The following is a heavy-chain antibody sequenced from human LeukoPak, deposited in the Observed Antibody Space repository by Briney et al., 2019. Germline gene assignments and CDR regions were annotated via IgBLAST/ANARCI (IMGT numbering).Heavy chain of an antibody. CDR1: GFTFSSYA. CDR2: ISYDGSNK. J-gene: IGHJ4*02. CDR3: ARGRFYDILTGYNDY. Sequence: PGGSLRLSCAASGFTFSSYAMHWVRRAPGKGLEWVAVISYDGSNKYYADSVKGRFTISRDNSKNTLYLQMNSLRAEDTAVYYCARGRFYDILTGYNDYWGQGTLVTVSS. D-gene: IGHD3-9*01. V-gene: IGHV3-30*04.